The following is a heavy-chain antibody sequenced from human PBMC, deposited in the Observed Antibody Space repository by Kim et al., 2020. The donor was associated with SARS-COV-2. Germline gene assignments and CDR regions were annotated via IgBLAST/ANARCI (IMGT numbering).Heavy chain of an antibody. D-gene: IGHD3-10*01. V-gene: IGHV3-21*01. CDR3: ARGDAWFGELLSGCY. Sequence: GGSLRLSCAASGFTFSSYSMNWVRQAPGKGLEWVAYISSSSSYTYYADSVKGRFTISRDNAKNSLFLQMNSLRAEDTVLYYCARGDAWFGELLSGCYWGEETLVTVAS. CDR2: ISSSSSYT. CDR1: GFTFSSYS. J-gene: IGHJ4*02.